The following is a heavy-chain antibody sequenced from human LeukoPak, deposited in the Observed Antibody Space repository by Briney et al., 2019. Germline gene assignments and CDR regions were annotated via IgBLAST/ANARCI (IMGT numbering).Heavy chain of an antibody. CDR2: INPNSGGT. CDR1: GYTFTGYY. J-gene: IGHJ4*02. V-gene: IGHV1-2*06. CDR3: AKGGYDSSGYYYY. D-gene: IGHD3-22*01. Sequence: ASVKVSCKASGYTFTGYYMHWVQQAPGQGLEWMGRINPNSGGTNYAQKFQGRVTMTRDTSISTANMELSRLRSDDTAVYYCAKGGYDSSGYYYYWGQGTLVTVSS.